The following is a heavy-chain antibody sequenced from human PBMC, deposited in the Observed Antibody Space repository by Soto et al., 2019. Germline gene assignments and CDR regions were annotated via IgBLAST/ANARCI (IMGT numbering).Heavy chain of an antibody. J-gene: IGHJ4*02. CDR3: ARDLAGSLNDY. V-gene: IGHV3-33*01. D-gene: IGHD3-16*01. CDR1: GFTFSSYG. Sequence: GGSLRLSCAASGFTFSSYGMHWVRQAPGKGLEWVAVIWYDGSNKYYADSVKGRFTISRDNSKNTLYLQMNSLRAEDTAVYYCARDLAGSLNDYWGQGTLVTVSS. CDR2: IWYDGSNK.